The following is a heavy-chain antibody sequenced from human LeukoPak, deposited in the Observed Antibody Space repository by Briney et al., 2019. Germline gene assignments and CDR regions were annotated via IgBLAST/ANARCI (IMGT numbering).Heavy chain of an antibody. V-gene: IGHV3-20*04. Sequence: GGSLRLSCAASGFTFDDYGMSWVRHAPGKGLEWVSGINWNGGSTGYADSVKGRFTISRDNAKNSLYLQMNRLGAEDTALYYCARDYDSSGYSDAFDIWGQGTMVTVSS. CDR1: GFTFDDYG. J-gene: IGHJ3*02. D-gene: IGHD3-22*01. CDR2: INWNGGST. CDR3: ARDYDSSGYSDAFDI.